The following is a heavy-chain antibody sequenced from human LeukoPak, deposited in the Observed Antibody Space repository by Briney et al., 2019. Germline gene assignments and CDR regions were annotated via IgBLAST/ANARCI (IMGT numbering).Heavy chain of an antibody. CDR3: ARGRSVVAPIDL. D-gene: IGHD5-12*01. V-gene: IGHV4-4*02. CDR1: GGSISSINW. Sequence: PSETLSLTCAVSGGSISSINWCNWVRQPPGKGLEWIGEVSQSGDTNYSPSLRSRVTISVDKSKNQFSLNLTSVTAADTAVYYCARGRSVVAPIDLWGRGTLVTVSS. J-gene: IGHJ2*01. CDR2: VSQSGDT.